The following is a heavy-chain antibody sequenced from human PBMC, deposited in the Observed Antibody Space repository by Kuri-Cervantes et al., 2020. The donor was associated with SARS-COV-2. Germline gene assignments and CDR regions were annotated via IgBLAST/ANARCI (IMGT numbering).Heavy chain of an antibody. CDR1: GFTFSTYG. CDR3: AKSGIERGNSPDAYGI. V-gene: IGHV3-30*02. D-gene: IGHD2-21*01. Sequence: GSSMKICCAASGFTFSTYGMNWVRQSPGKGLEWVAFIRYDGNNKYYADSVKGRFTVSRDNSKNTLFVQMNSLRTDDTAVYYCAKSGIERGNSPDAYGIWGQGTLVTVSS. CDR2: IRYDGNNK. J-gene: IGHJ3*02.